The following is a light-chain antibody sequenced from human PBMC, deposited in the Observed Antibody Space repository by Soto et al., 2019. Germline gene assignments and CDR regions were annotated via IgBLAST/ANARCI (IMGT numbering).Light chain of an antibody. Sequence: DSQMTQSPSTLSASVGDRVTITCRASQSISNYLAWYQQKPGKAPKLLIYKASTLESGVPSRFSGSGSGTEFTLTISSLQPDDFATYDCQKYNTHFDGGTKVEMK. CDR3: QKYNTH. V-gene: IGKV1-5*03. CDR1: QSISNY. J-gene: IGKJ4*01. CDR2: KAS.